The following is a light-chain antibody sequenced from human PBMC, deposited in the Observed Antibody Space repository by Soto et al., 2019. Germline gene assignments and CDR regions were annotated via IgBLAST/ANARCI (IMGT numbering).Light chain of an antibody. CDR2: DAS. CDR3: LQRSNWPRS. J-gene: IGKJ4*01. V-gene: IGKV3-11*01. Sequence: EVVLTQSPATLSLSPGERATLSCRASQTVRTYLAWYQQRPGQAPRLLIYDASNRATGIPDRFSGSGSGTDFTLTISSLEPEDFAVYYCLQRSNWPRSFGGGTKVEIK. CDR1: QTVRTY.